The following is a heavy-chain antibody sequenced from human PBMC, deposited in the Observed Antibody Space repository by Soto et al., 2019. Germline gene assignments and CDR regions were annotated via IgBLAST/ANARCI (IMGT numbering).Heavy chain of an antibody. CDR1: GFTFSDYY. D-gene: IGHD2-8*01. Sequence: GGSLRLSCAASGFTFSDYYMSWIRQAPGKGLEWVSYISSSGSTIYYADSVKGRFTISRDNAKNSLYLQMNSLRAEDTAVYYCARDHIVLDHNLDAFDIWGQGTMVTVSS. V-gene: IGHV3-11*01. CDR3: ARDHIVLDHNLDAFDI. CDR2: ISSSGSTI. J-gene: IGHJ3*02.